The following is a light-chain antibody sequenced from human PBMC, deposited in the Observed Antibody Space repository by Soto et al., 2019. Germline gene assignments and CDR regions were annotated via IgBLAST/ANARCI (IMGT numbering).Light chain of an antibody. Sequence: QSALTQPRSVSASPGQSVAISCTRTSSDFGGSDFVSWYQQQLGKAPKLMIYDATKRPSGVPDRFSGSKSGDTASLTISGLQAEDEADYYCCSYTYTYSVFGGGTKLTVL. CDR2: DAT. CDR3: CSYTYTYSV. CDR1: SSDFGGSDF. J-gene: IGLJ3*02. V-gene: IGLV2-11*01.